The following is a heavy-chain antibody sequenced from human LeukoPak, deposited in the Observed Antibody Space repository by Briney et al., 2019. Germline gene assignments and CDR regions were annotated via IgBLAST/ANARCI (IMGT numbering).Heavy chain of an antibody. CDR1: GLTFKSYA. J-gene: IGHJ4*01. V-gene: IGHV3-23*01. CDR2: ISGSGGST. Sequence: GGSLTLLCAPSGLTFKSYAMLCARHARGKAGEDVSSISGSGGSTYYAGSVKGRFTISRDNSKNTFYLKMNSLRAEDTAVYYCAKEAGYNYGSGGHYWGHGSLVTVSS. D-gene: IGHD3-10*01. CDR3: AKEAGYNYGSGGHY.